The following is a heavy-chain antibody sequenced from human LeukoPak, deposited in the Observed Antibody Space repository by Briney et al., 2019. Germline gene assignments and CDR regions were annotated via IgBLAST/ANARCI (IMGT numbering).Heavy chain of an antibody. V-gene: IGHV4-39*01. CDR3: AGSYYDSTGYYFVWFDP. CDR1: GGSITTSSYY. J-gene: IGHJ5*02. Sequence: SETLSLTCTVSGGSITTSSYYWGWIRQPPGKGLEWIGSVYYSGSSYYNPSLKSRVTISVDTSKNQFSLKLSSVTAADTAVYYCAGSYYDSTGYYFVWFDPWGQGTLVTVSS. CDR2: VYYSGSS. D-gene: IGHD3-22*01.